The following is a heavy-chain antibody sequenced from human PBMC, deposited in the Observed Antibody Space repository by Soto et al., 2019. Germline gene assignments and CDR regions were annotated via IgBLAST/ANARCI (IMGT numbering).Heavy chain of an antibody. CDR1: GFTFSSYA. J-gene: IGHJ6*02. Sequence: HPGGSLRLSCAASGFTFSSYAMSWVRQAPGKGLEWVSAINGSGGSTYYADSVKGRFTISRDNSKHTLYLQMNSLRAEDTAVYYCVKSGRVLEWLPHEVYYYYGMDVWGQGTTVTVSS. CDR3: VKSGRVLEWLPHEVYYYYGMDV. D-gene: IGHD3-3*01. V-gene: IGHV3-23*01. CDR2: INGSGGST.